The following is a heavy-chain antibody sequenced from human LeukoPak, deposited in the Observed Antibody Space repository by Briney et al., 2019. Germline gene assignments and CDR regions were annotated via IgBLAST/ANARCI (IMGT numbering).Heavy chain of an antibody. CDR3: AREPTVTTSWNYYYGMDV. Sequence: GGSLRLSCAASGFTFSSYAMSWVRQAPGKGLEWVSAISGSGGSTYYADSVKGRFTISRDNSKNTLCLQMNSLRAEDTAVYYCAREPTVTTSWNYYYGMDVWGQGTTVTVSS. D-gene: IGHD4-17*01. CDR2: ISGSGGST. J-gene: IGHJ6*02. CDR1: GFTFSSYA. V-gene: IGHV3-23*01.